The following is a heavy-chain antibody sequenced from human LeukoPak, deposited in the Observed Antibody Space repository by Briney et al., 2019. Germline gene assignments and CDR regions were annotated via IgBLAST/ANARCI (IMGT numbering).Heavy chain of an antibody. D-gene: IGHD5-24*01. CDR1: GGTLSSYA. Sequence: ASVKVSCKASGGTLSSYAISWVRQAPGQGLEWMGGIIPIFGTANYAQKFQGRVTITADESTSTAYMELSSLRSEDTAVYYCARDGYNYVSAFDIWGQGTMVTVSS. CDR3: ARDGYNYVSAFDI. CDR2: IIPIFGTA. V-gene: IGHV1-69*13. J-gene: IGHJ3*02.